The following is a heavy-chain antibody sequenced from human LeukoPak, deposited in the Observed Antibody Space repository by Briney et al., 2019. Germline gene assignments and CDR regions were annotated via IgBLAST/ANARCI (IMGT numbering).Heavy chain of an antibody. V-gene: IGHV1-69*13. CDR1: GGTLSSYA. J-gene: IGHJ4*02. CDR3: AMGGPYFDY. CDR2: IIPIFGTA. Sequence: GASVKVSCKASGGTLSSYAISWVRQAPGQGLEWMGGIIPIFGTANYAQKFQGRVTITADESTSTAYMELNSLRSEDTAVYYCAMGGPYFDYWGQGTLVTVSS. D-gene: IGHD3-16*01.